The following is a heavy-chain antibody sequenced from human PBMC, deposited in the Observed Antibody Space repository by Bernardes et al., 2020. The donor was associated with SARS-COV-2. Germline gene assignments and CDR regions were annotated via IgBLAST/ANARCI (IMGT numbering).Heavy chain of an antibody. CDR1: GGSISSYY. J-gene: IGHJ4*02. V-gene: IGHV4-59*01. CDR3: ARGVSTPLDY. Sequence: SETLSLTCTVSGGSISSYYLSWIRQPPGKGLEWICYIYYSGSTNYNPSLKSRVTISVDTSRSQFSLNLSSVTAADTAVYYCARGVSTPLDYWGQGTLVTVSS. D-gene: IGHD3-3*01. CDR2: IYYSGST.